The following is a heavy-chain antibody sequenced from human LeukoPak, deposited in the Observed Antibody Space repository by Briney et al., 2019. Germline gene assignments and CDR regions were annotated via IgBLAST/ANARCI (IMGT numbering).Heavy chain of an antibody. CDR3: ARGRGVAVAGKKTRGVDAFDY. V-gene: IGHV4-34*01. D-gene: IGHD6-19*01. CDR2: INHSGST. Sequence: SETLSLTCAVYGGSFSGYYWSWIRQPPGKGLEWIGEINHSGSTNYNPSLKSRVTISVDTSKNQFSLKLSSVTAADTAVYYCARGRGVAVAGKKTRGVDAFDYWGQGTLVTVSS. CDR1: GGSFSGYY. J-gene: IGHJ4*02.